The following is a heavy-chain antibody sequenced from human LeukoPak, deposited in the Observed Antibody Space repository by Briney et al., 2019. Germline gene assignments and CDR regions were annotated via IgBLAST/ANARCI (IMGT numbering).Heavy chain of an antibody. J-gene: IGHJ4*02. Sequence: GGSLRLSCAASGFTFSSYGMHWVRQGPGKGLEWVAFIRYDGSNKYYADSVKGRFTISRDNSKNTLYLQMNSLRADDTAVYFCAKDYPIYCSSTSCASFDYWGQGTPVTVSS. CDR3: AKDYPIYCSSTSCASFDY. CDR2: IRYDGSNK. V-gene: IGHV3-30*02. D-gene: IGHD2-2*01. CDR1: GFTFSSYG.